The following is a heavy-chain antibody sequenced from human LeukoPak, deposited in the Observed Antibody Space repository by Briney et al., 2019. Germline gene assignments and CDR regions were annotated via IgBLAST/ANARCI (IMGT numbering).Heavy chain of an antibody. CDR2: ISWNSGSI. Sequence: GGSLRPSCIPAGSTFDDYAMHWVRQAPGRGLGWVSGISWNSGSIGYADSVKGRFTISRDNAKNSLYLQMNSLGAEDMALYYCAKAVRPPVAGSSAFDIWGQGTMVTVSS. J-gene: IGHJ3*02. CDR3: AKAVRPPVAGSSAFDI. D-gene: IGHD6-19*01. V-gene: IGHV3-9*03. CDR1: GSTFDDYA.